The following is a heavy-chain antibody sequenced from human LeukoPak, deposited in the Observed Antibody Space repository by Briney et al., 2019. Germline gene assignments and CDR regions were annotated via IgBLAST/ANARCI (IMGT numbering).Heavy chain of an antibody. CDR1: GYTFTSYG. V-gene: IGHV1-18*01. Sequence: ASVKVSCKASGYTFTSYGISWVRQAPGQGLEWMGWISAYNGNTNYAQKLQGRVTMTTDASTSTAYMELRSLRSDDTAVYYCARVSSGGWYNFGFDYWGQGTLVTVSS. CDR2: ISAYNGNT. J-gene: IGHJ4*02. CDR3: ARVSSGGWYNFGFDY. D-gene: IGHD6-19*01.